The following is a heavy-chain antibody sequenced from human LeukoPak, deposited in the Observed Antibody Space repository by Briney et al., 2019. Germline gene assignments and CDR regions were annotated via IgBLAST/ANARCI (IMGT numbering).Heavy chain of an antibody. J-gene: IGHJ6*03. V-gene: IGHV1-8*01. CDR2: MNPTSGDT. D-gene: IGHD2-21*01. CDR3: ARVVIKAFYYYYMDV. CDR1: GYTFSDCD. Sequence: ASVKVSCKASGYTFSDCDVNWVRQAPGQGLEWMGWMNPTSGDTGYAQKFQGRVTMTRSMSKNTAYMELSRLRSEDTAVYFCARVVIKAFYYYYMDVWGKGTTIIISS.